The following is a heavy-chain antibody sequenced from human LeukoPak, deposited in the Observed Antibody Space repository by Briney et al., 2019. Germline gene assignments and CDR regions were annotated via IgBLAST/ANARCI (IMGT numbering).Heavy chain of an antibody. J-gene: IGHJ3*02. D-gene: IGHD1-26*01. V-gene: IGHV3-74*01. Sequence: GGSLRLSCAASGFTFSSYWMHWVRQAPGKGLVWVSRIKSDGSSTRYADSVKGRFTISRDNAKNTLYLQMNSLRAEDTAVYYCVRRGAATDAFDIWGQGTMVTVSS. CDR1: GFTFSSYW. CDR3: VRRGAATDAFDI. CDR2: IKSDGSST.